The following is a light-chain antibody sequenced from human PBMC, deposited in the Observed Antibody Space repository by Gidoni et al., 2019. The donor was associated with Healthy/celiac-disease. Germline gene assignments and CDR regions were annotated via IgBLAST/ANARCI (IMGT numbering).Light chain of an antibody. V-gene: IGLV3-21*02. Sequence: SYVLTQPTSVSVAPGQTARITCGGNNIGSKSVHWYQQKPGQAPVLVVYDDSDRLSGIPERFSGSNSGNTATLTISRVEAGDEDDYYCQVWDSSSDHYVFGTGTKVTVL. J-gene: IGLJ1*01. CDR1: NIGSKS. CDR2: DDS. CDR3: QVWDSSSDHYV.